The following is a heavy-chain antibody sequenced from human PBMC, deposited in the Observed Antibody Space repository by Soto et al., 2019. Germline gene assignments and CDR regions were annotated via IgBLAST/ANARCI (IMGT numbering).Heavy chain of an antibody. CDR2: ISAYNGNT. CDR1: GYTFTSYG. V-gene: IGHV1-18*01. Sequence: ASVKVSCKASGYTFTSYGISWVRQAPGQGLEWMGWISAYNGNTNYAQKLQGRVTMTTDTSTSTAYMELRSLRSDDTAVYYCARGGRIVVVPAATSFSWFDPWGQGTLVTVSS. CDR3: ARGGRIVVVPAATSFSWFDP. D-gene: IGHD2-2*01. J-gene: IGHJ5*02.